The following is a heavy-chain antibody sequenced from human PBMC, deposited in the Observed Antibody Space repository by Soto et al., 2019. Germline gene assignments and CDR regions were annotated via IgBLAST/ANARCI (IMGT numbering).Heavy chain of an antibody. Sequence: ASVKVSCKASGYSFTNNDVSWVRQATGQGLEWMGWMNPGSGDTGYAQKFQGRVTMTRDISIATAYMELSSLRSDDAAIYYCARMETFGSLNWFDPWGQGTLVTVSS. D-gene: IGHD3-16*01. V-gene: IGHV1-8*01. J-gene: IGHJ5*02. CDR3: ARMETFGSLNWFDP. CDR2: MNPGSGDT. CDR1: GYSFTNND.